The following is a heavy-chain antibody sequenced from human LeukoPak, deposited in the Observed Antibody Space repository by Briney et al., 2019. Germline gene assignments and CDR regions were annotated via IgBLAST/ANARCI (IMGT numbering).Heavy chain of an antibody. D-gene: IGHD4-23*01. CDR1: GGSTSSSSYN. CDR2: IYYSGST. J-gene: IGHJ5*02. Sequence: SETLSLTCTVSGGSTSSSSYNWGWIRQPPGKGLEWIASIYYSGSTYYNPSLKSRVTISVDTSKNQFSLKLSSVTAADTAVYYCARQHKYGGNALDPWGQGTLVTVSS. CDR3: ARQHKYGGNALDP. V-gene: IGHV4-39*01.